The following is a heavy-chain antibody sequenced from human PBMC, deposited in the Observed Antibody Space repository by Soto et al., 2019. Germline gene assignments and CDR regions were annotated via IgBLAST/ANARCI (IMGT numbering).Heavy chain of an antibody. V-gene: IGHV4-59*08. CDR1: GGSINNYY. D-gene: IGHD3-22*01. CDR2: VYYTGTT. CDR3: ARLGGYYHSLDT. J-gene: IGHJ5*02. Sequence: SETLSLTCSVSGGSINNYYWTWIRQPPGMGLEWIGYVYYTGTTGYNPSLKSRVTISIDGSKNQISLKLSSVTAADTAFYYCARLGGYYHSLDTWGQGTLVTVSS.